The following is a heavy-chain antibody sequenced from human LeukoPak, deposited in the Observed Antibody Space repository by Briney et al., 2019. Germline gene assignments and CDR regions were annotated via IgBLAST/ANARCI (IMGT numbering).Heavy chain of an antibody. Sequence: GGSLRLSCAASGFTFSSDAMSCVRQAPGKGLEWVSAISGSGGSTYYADSVKGRFTISRDNSKNTRYLQMNSLRAEDTAVYYCAKDRDPGYSSSWSVDPWGQGTLVTVSS. J-gene: IGHJ5*02. CDR1: GFTFSSDA. V-gene: IGHV3-23*01. CDR2: ISGSGGST. D-gene: IGHD6-13*01. CDR3: AKDRDPGYSSSWSVDP.